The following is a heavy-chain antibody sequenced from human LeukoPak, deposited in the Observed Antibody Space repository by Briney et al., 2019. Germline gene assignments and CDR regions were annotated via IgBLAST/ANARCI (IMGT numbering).Heavy chain of an antibody. CDR3: AKDRAPYGSGSYFDYFDY. V-gene: IGHV3-30-3*01. CDR1: GFTFSSYA. CDR2: ISYDGSNK. J-gene: IGHJ4*02. D-gene: IGHD3-10*01. Sequence: PGRSLRLSCAASGFTFSSYAMHWVRQAPGKGLEWVAVISYDGSNKYYADSVKGRFTISRDNSKNTLYLQMNSLRAEDTAVYYCAKDRAPYGSGSYFDYFDYWGQGTLVTVSS.